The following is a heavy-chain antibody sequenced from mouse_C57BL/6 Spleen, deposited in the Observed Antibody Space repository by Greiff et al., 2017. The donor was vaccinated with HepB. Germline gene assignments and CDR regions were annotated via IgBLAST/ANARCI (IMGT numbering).Heavy chain of an antibody. J-gene: IGHJ1*03. CDR1: GYTFTDYE. CDR2: IDPETGGT. V-gene: IGHV1-15*01. CDR3: TRWSSYWYFDV. Sequence: VKLQESGAELVRPGASVTLSCKASGYTFTDYEMHWVKQTPVHGLEWIGAIDPETGGTAYNQKFKGKAILTADKSSSTAYMELRSLTSEDSAVYYCTRWSSYWYFDVWGTGTTVTVSS.